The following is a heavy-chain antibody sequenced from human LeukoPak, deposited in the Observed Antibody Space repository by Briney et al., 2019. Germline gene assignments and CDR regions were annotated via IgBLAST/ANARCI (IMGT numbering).Heavy chain of an antibody. CDR2: ISSSSSYI. D-gene: IGHD3-10*01. CDR3: ARDRGTMVRGARDY. J-gene: IGHJ4*02. CDR1: GFTFSSYS. V-gene: IGHV3-21*01. Sequence: PGGSLRLSCAASGFTFSSYSMNWVRQAPGEGLEWVSSISSSSSYIYYADSVKGRFTISRDNAKNSLYLQMNSLRAEDTAVYYCARDRGTMVRGARDYWGQGTLVTVSS.